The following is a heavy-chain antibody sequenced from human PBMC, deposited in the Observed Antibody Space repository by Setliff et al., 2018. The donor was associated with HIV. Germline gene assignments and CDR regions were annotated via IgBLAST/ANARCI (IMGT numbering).Heavy chain of an antibody. CDR1: GYVFTTHY. CDR2: SNPSSRTT. Sequence: GASVKVSCKSSGYVFTTHYIHWVRQAPGQGIEWMGMSNPSSRTTIYAQKFRGRMTLTKDKSTTTVYMELSSLRSGDTAVCYCARGGRVDESRGYYYPLMYWGQGTLVTVPQ. D-gene: IGHD3-22*01. V-gene: IGHV1-46*01. J-gene: IGHJ4*02. CDR3: ARGGRVDESRGYYYPLMY.